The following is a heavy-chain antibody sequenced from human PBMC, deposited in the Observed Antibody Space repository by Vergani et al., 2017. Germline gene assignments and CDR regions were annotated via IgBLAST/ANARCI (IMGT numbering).Heavy chain of an antibody. CDR2: IIPIFGTA. CDR1: GGPFSSYA. J-gene: IGHJ4*02. D-gene: IGHD2-2*01. Sequence: QVQLVQSGAEVKKPGSSVKVSCKASGGPFSSYAISWVRQAPGQGLEWMGGIIPIFGTANYAQKFQGRVTIAADESTSTAYMELSSLRSEDTAVYYCAREGHYCSSTSCYEHWGQGTLVTVSS. CDR3: AREGHYCSSTSCYEH. V-gene: IGHV1-69*01.